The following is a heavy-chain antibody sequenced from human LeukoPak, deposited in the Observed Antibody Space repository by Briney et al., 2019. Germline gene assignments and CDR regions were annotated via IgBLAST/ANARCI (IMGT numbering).Heavy chain of an antibody. CDR3: AKDQYFVTGYYYYRDV. CDR1: GFTFSNYG. J-gene: IGHJ6*03. V-gene: IGHV3-30*18. CDR2: ISYDGSNK. D-gene: IGHD2-21*02. Sequence: GGSLRLSCAASGFTFSNYGMPWVRQAPGKGLEWVAVISYDGSNKDYGDSVQGRFNISRDNSKNTLYLQMNSLRPEDTAVYYCAKDQYFVTGYYYYRDVWGKGTTVTISS.